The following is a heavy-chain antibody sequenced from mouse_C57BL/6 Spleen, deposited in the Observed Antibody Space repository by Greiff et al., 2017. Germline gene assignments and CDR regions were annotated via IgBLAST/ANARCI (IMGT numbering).Heavy chain of an antibody. J-gene: IGHJ2*01. Sequence: VMLVESGPGLVQPSQSLSITCTVSGFSLTSYGVHWVRQSPGKGLEWLGVIWSGGSTDYNAAFISRLSISKDNSKSQVFFKMNSLQADDTAIYYCARGELGDYFDYWGQGTTLTVSS. D-gene: IGHD4-1*01. CDR3: ARGELGDYFDY. CDR2: IWSGGST. V-gene: IGHV2-2*01. CDR1: GFSLTSYG.